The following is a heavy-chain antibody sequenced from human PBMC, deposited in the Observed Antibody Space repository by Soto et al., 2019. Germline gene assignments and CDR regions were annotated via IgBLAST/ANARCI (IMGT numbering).Heavy chain of an antibody. CDR1: GYTFTSYD. Sequence: QVQLVQSWAEVKKPGASVKVSCKASGYTFTSYDINWVQQATGQGLEWMGWMNPNSGNTGYAQKFQGRVTMTRNTSISTAYMELSSLRSEDTAVYYCARVEDGYKNFDYWGQGTLVTVSS. CDR3: ARVEDGYKNFDY. V-gene: IGHV1-8*01. CDR2: MNPNSGNT. D-gene: IGHD5-12*01. J-gene: IGHJ4*02.